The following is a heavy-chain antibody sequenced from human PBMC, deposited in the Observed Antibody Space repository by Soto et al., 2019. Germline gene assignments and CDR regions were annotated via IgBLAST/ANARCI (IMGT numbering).Heavy chain of an antibody. Sequence: PSETLSLTCTVSGGSISSYYWSWIRQPPGKGLEWIGYIFYSGSTNYNPSLKSRLTISVDPSKNHFSLKLRSVTAADTAVYYCARHKSAYDYWFDPWGQGTLVTVSS. CDR3: ARHKSAYDYWFDP. D-gene: IGHD5-12*01. CDR1: GGSISSYY. J-gene: IGHJ5*02. V-gene: IGHV4-59*08. CDR2: IFYSGST.